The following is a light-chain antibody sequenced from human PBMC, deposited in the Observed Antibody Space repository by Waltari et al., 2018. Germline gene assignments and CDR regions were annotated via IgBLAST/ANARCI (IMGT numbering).Light chain of an antibody. CDR1: QHISTN. CDR3: HQSHFPTWT. J-gene: IGKJ1*01. Sequence: IEMTQSPSSLSASVGDRVTITCRARQHISTNLNCYQHKPGKAPKVLIYDASTLQSGVPSRFSGSGSGTDFTLTIKNLQLEDSATYYCHQSHFPTWTFGQGTKVEIK. V-gene: IGKV1-39*01. CDR2: DAS.